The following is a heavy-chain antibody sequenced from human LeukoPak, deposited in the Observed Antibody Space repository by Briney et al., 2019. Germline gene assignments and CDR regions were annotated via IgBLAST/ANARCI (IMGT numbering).Heavy chain of an antibody. CDR3: ASSRYGFCSSTSCYVLSY. J-gene: IGHJ4*02. CDR2: ISYDGSNK. Sequence: GGSLRLSCAASGFSFSNFAMHWVRQAPGKGLEWVAVISYDGSNKDYADSVKGRFTISRDNSKNTLYLQVNRLTADDTAIYYCASSRYGFCSSTSCYVLSYWGQGTLVTVSS. D-gene: IGHD2-2*01. V-gene: IGHV3-30*04. CDR1: GFSFSNFA.